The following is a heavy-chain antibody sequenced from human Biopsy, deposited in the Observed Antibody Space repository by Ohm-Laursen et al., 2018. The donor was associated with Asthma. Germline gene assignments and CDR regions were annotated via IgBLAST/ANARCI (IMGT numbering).Heavy chain of an antibody. CDR2: VYYSGST. D-gene: IGHD2-21*02. Sequence: PGTLSLTCTVSGGPINNFYWSWIRQPPGKGLESIGHVYYSGSTNYNPSLKSRVTISIDASKNQFSLKLTSVTAADTAVYYCARGVDRVTGLLDHFDSWGQGTLVTVSS. CDR3: ARGVDRVTGLLDHFDS. J-gene: IGHJ4*02. CDR1: GGPINNFY. V-gene: IGHV4-59*01.